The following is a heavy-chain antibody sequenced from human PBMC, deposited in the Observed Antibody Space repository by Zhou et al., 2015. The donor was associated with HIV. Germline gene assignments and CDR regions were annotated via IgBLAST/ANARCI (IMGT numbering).Heavy chain of an antibody. V-gene: IGHV1-69*01. CDR1: GGTFSGSD. CDR3: ATRGDTSGYFWDF. J-gene: IGHJ4*02. CDR2: ISPIFGTA. Sequence: QVYLVQSGAELRKPGSSVKVSCKASGGTFSGSDISWVRQAPGQGLEWMGGISPIFGTANFAQKFQGRVTITADESMSTAYMELSSLRSEDTAVYYCATRGDTSGYFWDFWGQGTLVTVSS. D-gene: IGHD3-22*01.